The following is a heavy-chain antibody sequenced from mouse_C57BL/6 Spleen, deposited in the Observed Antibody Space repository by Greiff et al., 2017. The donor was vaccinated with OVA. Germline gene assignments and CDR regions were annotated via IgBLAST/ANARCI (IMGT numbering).Heavy chain of an antibody. CDR1: GYTFTSYW. V-gene: IGHV1-53*01. J-gene: IGHJ2*01. Sequence: QVQLQQPGTELVKPGASVTLSCKASGYTFTSYWMHCVPQRPGQGLEWLGNLNPSNGGPNYNEKFKSTATLTVDKSSSTAYMQLISLTSEDSAVCYGARSADFYFDYWGQGTTLTVSA. CDR3: ARSADFYFDY. CDR2: LNPSNGGP.